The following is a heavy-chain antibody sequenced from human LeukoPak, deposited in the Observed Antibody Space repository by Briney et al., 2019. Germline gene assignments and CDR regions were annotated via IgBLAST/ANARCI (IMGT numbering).Heavy chain of an antibody. CDR2: IIPIFGTA. D-gene: IGHD3-22*01. Sequence: GSSVTVSFKASGGTFTIYAISWVRQAPGQGLEWMGGIIPIFGTANYAQKFQGRVTITADESTSTDYMELSSLRSEDTAVYYCARSHYDSSGYSLGAFDIWGQGTMVTVSS. CDR3: ARSHYDSSGYSLGAFDI. V-gene: IGHV1-69*01. J-gene: IGHJ3*02. CDR1: GGTFTIYA.